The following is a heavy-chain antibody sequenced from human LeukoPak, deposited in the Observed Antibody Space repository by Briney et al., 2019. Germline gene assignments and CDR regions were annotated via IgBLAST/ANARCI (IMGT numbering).Heavy chain of an antibody. Sequence: GASLRLSCAASGFTFNRYSMNWVRQAPGKGLEWISYISSSGTTIYYADSVQGRFIISRDNARNSLYLQMNSLRAEDTAVYYCARVGYSDFWSGYYWDYWGQGTLATVSS. V-gene: IGHV3-48*01. CDR3: ARVGYSDFWSGYYWDY. CDR1: GFTFNRYS. D-gene: IGHD3-3*01. J-gene: IGHJ4*02. CDR2: ISSSGTTI.